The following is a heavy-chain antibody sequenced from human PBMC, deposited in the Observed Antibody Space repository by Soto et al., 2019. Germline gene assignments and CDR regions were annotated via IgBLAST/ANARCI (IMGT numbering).Heavy chain of an antibody. D-gene: IGHD4-4*01. V-gene: IGHV3-23*01. CDR2: FSGSGGST. J-gene: IGHJ4*02. Sequence: VGSLRLSCAASGFTFSSYAMSWVRQAPGKGLEWVSAFSGSGGSTYYADSVKGRFTISRDNSKNTLYLQMNSLRAEDTAVYYCAKDRSTVKGYFDYWGQGTLVTVSS. CDR3: AKDRSTVKGYFDY. CDR1: GFTFSSYA.